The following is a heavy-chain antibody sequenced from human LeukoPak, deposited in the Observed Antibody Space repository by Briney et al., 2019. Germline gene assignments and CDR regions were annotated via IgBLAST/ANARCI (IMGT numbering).Heavy chain of an antibody. CDR3: ATEGRRDAFDV. Sequence: ASVKVSCKASGGTFSSYAISWVRQAPGQGLEWMGRITPNSGDTNYAQKFQGRVTMTRDTSSTTAFMELSRLTSDDTAVYYCATEGRRDAFDVWGQGTMVTVSS. CDR2: ITPNSGDT. CDR1: GGTFSSYA. V-gene: IGHV1-2*02. J-gene: IGHJ3*01.